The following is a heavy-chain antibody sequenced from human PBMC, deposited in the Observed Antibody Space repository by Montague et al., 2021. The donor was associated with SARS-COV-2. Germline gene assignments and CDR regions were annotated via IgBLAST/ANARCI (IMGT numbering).Heavy chain of an antibody. J-gene: IGHJ6*02. CDR1: GGSFSGYY. Sequence: SETLSLTCAVYGGSFSGYYWSWIRQPPGKGLEWIGEIYHSGSTKYNPSLRSRVTISVDKSKNQFSLKLSSVTAADTAVYYCARVDSSGWFGYYYYGMDVWGQGTTGTVSS. D-gene: IGHD6-19*01. V-gene: IGHV4-34*01. CDR3: ARVDSSGWFGYYYYGMDV. CDR2: IYHSGST.